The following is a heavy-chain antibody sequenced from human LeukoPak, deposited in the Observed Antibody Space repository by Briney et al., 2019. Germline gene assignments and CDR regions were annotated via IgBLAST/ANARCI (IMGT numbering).Heavy chain of an antibody. D-gene: IGHD2-2*01. Sequence: SETLSLTCAVYGGSFSGYYWSWIRQPPGKGLEWIGEINHSGSINYSPSLKSRVTISVDTSKNQFSLKLSSVTAADTAVNYCARQRPNCSSTSCQGAFDIWGQGTMVTASS. J-gene: IGHJ3*02. CDR2: INHSGSI. V-gene: IGHV4-34*01. CDR3: ARQRPNCSSTSCQGAFDI. CDR1: GGSFSGYY.